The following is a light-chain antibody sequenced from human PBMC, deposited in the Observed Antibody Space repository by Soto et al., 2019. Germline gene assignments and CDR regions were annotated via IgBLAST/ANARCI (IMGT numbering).Light chain of an antibody. Sequence: DIQMTQSPSTLSASVGDRVNMTCRASQNIGSWVAWYQQKPGRAPKLLIYAASNLETGVPSRFSGSGSGTDFTFTISSLQPEDIAIYFCQQYDNLPLTFGGGTKVEI. CDR3: QQYDNLPLT. J-gene: IGKJ4*01. CDR1: QNIGSW. CDR2: AAS. V-gene: IGKV1-33*01.